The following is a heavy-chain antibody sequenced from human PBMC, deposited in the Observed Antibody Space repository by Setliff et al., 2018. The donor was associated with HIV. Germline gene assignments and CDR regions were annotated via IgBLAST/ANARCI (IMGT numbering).Heavy chain of an antibody. J-gene: IGHJ5*02. Sequence: SETLSLTCTVSGGSISGTTYWSWIRQHPGKGLEWIGYIYYSGSTYYNPSLKSRVTMSVDTSKNQFSLKLSSVTAADTAVYYCAREGARHYGSGRYHSWFDPWGQGTQVTVSS. CDR2: IYYSGST. CDR3: AREGARHYGSGRYHSWFDP. CDR1: GGSISGTTY. D-gene: IGHD3-10*01. V-gene: IGHV4-31*03.